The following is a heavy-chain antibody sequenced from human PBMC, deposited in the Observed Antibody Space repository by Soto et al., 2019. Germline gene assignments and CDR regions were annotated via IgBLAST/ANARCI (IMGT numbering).Heavy chain of an antibody. CDR2: IYHSGST. CDR1: GGSISSSNL. V-gene: IGHV4-4*02. Sequence: SETLSLTCTVSGGSISSSNLWSWVRQPPGKGLEWIGEIYHSGSTNYNPSLKSRVTISVDKSKNQFSLKLSSVTAADTAVYYCARCHKAVMTIVTTNFDYWGQGTLVTVSS. D-gene: IGHD4-4*01. J-gene: IGHJ4*02. CDR3: ARCHKAVMTIVTTNFDY.